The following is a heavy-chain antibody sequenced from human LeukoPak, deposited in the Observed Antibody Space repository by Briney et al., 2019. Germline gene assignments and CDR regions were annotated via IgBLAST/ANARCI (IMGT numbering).Heavy chain of an antibody. CDR3: ARGAIDIVVGVAATFFDY. CDR1: GYTFTSYG. Sequence: ASVKVSCKASGYTFTSYGISWLRQAPGQGLEWMGWISAYNGNTNYAQKLQGRVTMTTDTSTSTAYMELRSLRSDDTAVYYCARGAIDIVVGVAATFFDYWGQGTLVTVSS. D-gene: IGHD2-15*01. V-gene: IGHV1-18*01. J-gene: IGHJ4*02. CDR2: ISAYNGNT.